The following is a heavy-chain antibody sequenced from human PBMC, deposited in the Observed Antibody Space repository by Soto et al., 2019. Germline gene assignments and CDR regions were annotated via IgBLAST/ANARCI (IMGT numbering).Heavy chain of an antibody. D-gene: IGHD6-19*01. CDR1: GYTFTSYG. V-gene: IGHV1-18*04. CDR2: ISAYNGNT. CDR3: XXGGSSGWYSFDY. Sequence: QVQLVQSGAEVKKPGASVKVSCKASGYTFTSYGISWVRQAPGQGLEWMGWISAYNGNTNYAQKLQGRVTMTTDTFTSKAYMELRSLRSDDTXXXXXXXGGSSGWYSFDYWGQGTLVTVSS. J-gene: IGHJ4*02.